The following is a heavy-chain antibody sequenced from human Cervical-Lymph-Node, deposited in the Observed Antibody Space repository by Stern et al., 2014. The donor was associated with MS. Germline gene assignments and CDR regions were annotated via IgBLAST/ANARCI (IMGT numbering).Heavy chain of an antibody. D-gene: IGHD6-19*01. CDR1: GGSISSGSYY. V-gene: IGHV4-61*02. Sequence: VQLVESGPGLVKPSQTLSLTCTVSGGSISSGSYYWSWIRQPAGKGLEWIGRIYTSGSTNYNPSLKSRVTISVDTSKNQFSLKLSSVTAADTAVYYCARAKQWPVPNWFDPWGQGTLVTVSS. J-gene: IGHJ5*02. CDR2: IYTSGST. CDR3: ARAKQWPVPNWFDP.